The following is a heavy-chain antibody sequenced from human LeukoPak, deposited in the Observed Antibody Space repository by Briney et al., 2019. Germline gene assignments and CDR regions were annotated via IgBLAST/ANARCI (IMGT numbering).Heavy chain of an antibody. CDR2: IYYSGST. Sequence: SETLSLTCTVSGGSISSGGYYWSWIRQHPGKGLEWIGYIYYSGSTYYNPSLKSRVTISVDTSKNQFSLKLSSVTAADTAVYYCASSGNRRGGYGRDAFDIWGQGTMVTVSS. J-gene: IGHJ3*02. D-gene: IGHD5-24*01. CDR1: GGSISSGGYY. CDR3: ASSGNRRGGYGRDAFDI. V-gene: IGHV4-31*03.